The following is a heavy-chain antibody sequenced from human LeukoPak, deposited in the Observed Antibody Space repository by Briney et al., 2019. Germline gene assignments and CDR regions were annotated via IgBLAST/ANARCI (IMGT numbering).Heavy chain of an antibody. V-gene: IGHV3-11*06. Sequence: GGSLRLSCAASGFTFSDYYMSWIRQAPGKGLEWVSYISRNSYTNYADSVKGRFTISRDNAKDSLYLQMASLRAEDTAVYYCARMGIAAVGAYYFDYWGQGTLVAVSS. J-gene: IGHJ4*02. CDR3: ARMGIAAVGAYYFDY. CDR1: GFTFSDYY. D-gene: IGHD6-13*01. CDR2: ISRNSYT.